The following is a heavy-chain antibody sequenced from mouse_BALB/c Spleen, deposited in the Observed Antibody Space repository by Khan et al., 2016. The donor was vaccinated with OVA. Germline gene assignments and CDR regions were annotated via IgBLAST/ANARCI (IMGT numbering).Heavy chain of an antibody. CDR1: GFNIKDTY. CDR3: ARVIYYGSSFDY. Sequence: VQLQQPGAELVKPGASVKLSCTASGFNIKDTYMHWVKQRPEQGLEWIGRIDPANGNTKYDQKFEGKATITEDTYSNTAYRQTSSRTSEDTAVYYCARVIYYGSSFDYWGQGTTLTVSS. D-gene: IGHD1-1*01. CDR2: IDPANGNT. J-gene: IGHJ2*01. V-gene: IGHV14-3*02.